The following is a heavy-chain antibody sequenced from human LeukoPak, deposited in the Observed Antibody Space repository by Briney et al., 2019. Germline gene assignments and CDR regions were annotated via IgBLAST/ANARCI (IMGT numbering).Heavy chain of an antibody. CDR3: ARAVWLAGDFWSGYFDY. Sequence: SVKVSCKASGGTFSSYAISWVRQAPGQGLEWMGGIIPIFGTANYAQKFQGRVTITTDESTSTAYMELSSLRSEDTAVYYCARAVWLAGDFWSGYFDYWGQGTLVTVSS. CDR1: GGTFSSYA. V-gene: IGHV1-69*05. D-gene: IGHD3-3*01. CDR2: IIPIFGTA. J-gene: IGHJ4*02.